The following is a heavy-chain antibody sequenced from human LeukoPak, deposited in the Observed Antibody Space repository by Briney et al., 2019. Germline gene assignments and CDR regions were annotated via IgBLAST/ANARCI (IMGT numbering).Heavy chain of an antibody. Sequence: GGSLRLSCAASGFTFSSYAMSWVRQAPGKGLEWVSAISGSGGSTYYADSVKGRFTISRDNSKNTLYLQMNSLRAEDTAVYYCAKSHVDTVYNSYFDYWGQGTLVTVSS. CDR3: AKSHVDTVYNSYFDY. CDR2: ISGSGGST. V-gene: IGHV3-23*01. J-gene: IGHJ4*02. D-gene: IGHD5-18*01. CDR1: GFTFSSYA.